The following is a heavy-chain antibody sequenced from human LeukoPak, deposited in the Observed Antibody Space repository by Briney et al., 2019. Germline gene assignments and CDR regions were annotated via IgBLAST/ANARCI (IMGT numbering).Heavy chain of an antibody. J-gene: IGHJ6*02. V-gene: IGHV1-69*13. D-gene: IGHD3-3*01. CDR3: ARDGRFLEWLSAANTYYYYGMDV. Sequence: GVSVKVSCKASGGTFSSYAISWVRQAPGQGLEWMGGIIPIFGTANYAQKFQGRVTITADESTSTAYMELSSLRSEDTAVYYCARDGRFLEWLSAANTYYYYGMDVWGQGTTVTVSS. CDR1: GGTFSSYA. CDR2: IIPIFGTA.